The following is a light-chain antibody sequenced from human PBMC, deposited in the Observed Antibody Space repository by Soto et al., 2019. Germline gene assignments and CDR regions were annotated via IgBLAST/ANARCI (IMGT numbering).Light chain of an antibody. V-gene: IGKV1-39*01. CDR2: EAS. J-gene: IGKJ1*01. CDR3: HQTYSPPDT. CDR1: QSIDTH. Sequence: DIRMTQSPSSLSASVGDRVTITCRASQSIDTHLNWYQQHPGKAPNALIYEASNLQSEVPSRFSGSGSGTEFTLTISGLQPDDSATYCCHQTYSPPDTCGRGTKVEIK.